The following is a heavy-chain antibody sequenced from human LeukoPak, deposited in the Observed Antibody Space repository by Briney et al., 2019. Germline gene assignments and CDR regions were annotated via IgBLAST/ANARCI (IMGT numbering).Heavy chain of an antibody. V-gene: IGHV1-69*05. CDR1: GYTFTSYG. CDR2: IIPIFGTA. D-gene: IGHD6-19*01. J-gene: IGHJ3*02. Sequence: SVKVSCKASGYTFTSYGISWVRQAPGQGLEWMGGIIPIFGTANYAQKFQGRVTITTDESTSTAYMELSSLRSEDTAVYYCARDRANFSGWYGGDAFDIWGQGTMVTVSS. CDR3: ARDRANFSGWYGGDAFDI.